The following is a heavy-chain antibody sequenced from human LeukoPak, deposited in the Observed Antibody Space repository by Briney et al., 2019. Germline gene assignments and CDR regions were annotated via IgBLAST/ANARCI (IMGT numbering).Heavy chain of an antibody. D-gene: IGHD1-1*01. Sequence: SQTLSLTCAISGDSVSSNTATWNWIRQSPSRGLEWLGRTYYRSKWFDDYAESVKSRITINPDTSKNQFSLQLTSVTPEDTAVYYCAKDPTGWFDYWGQGTLGTVSS. CDR2: TYYRSKWFD. V-gene: IGHV6-1*01. J-gene: IGHJ5*01. CDR3: AKDPTGWFDY. CDR1: GDSVSSNTAT.